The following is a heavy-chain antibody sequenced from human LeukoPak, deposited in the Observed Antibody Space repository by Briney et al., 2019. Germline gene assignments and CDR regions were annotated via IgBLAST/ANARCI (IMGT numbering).Heavy chain of an antibody. CDR1: GFTVGNHY. CDR3: ARGQIVGVQGDF. CDR2: MYSRGSS. Sequence: GSLRISCSVSGFTVGNHYLRLVRQAPGEGLEWVALMYSRGSSHYADSVRGRFTISRDSSKNTVYLQMNSLTAEDTAVYYCARGQIVGVQGDFWGQGTLVTVSS. J-gene: IGHJ4*02. V-gene: IGHV3-66*02. D-gene: IGHD1-26*01.